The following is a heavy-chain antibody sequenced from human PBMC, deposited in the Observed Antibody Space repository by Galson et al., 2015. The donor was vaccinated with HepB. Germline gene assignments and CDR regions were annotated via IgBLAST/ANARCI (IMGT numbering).Heavy chain of an antibody. J-gene: IGHJ4*02. D-gene: IGHD1-26*01. CDR2: ISAYNGNT. CDR1: GYTFTSYG. Sequence: SVKVSCKASGYTFTSYGISWVRQAPGQGLEWMGWISAYNGNTNYAQKLQGRVTISRDNSKSTLSLQMSSLRAEDTAVYYCAKGISGSYPDYYFDFWGQGTLVTVSS. V-gene: IGHV1-18*01. CDR3: AKGISGSYPDYYFDF.